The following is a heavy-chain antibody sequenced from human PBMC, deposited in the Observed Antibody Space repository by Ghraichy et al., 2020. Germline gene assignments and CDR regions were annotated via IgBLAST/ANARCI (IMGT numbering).Heavy chain of an antibody. CDR1: GFTFSDYY. CDR2: ISSSGSTI. V-gene: IGHV3-11*01. J-gene: IGHJ4*02. Sequence: GSLNISCAASGFTFSDYYMSWIRQAPGKGLEWVSYISSSGSTIYYADSVKGRFTISRDNAKNSLYLQMNSLRAEDTAVYYCARDHRAVAGPFDYWGQGTLVTVSS. CDR3: ARDHRAVAGPFDY. D-gene: IGHD6-19*01.